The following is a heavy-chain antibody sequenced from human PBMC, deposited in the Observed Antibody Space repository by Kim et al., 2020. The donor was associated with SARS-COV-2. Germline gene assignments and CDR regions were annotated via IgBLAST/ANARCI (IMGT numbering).Heavy chain of an antibody. V-gene: IGHV3-7*01. D-gene: IGHD2-21*02. J-gene: IGHJ4*02. CDR2: IKGDGSEK. CDR3: MGTGTYSY. CDR1: GFPFSGYW. Sequence: GGSLRLSCVASGFPFSGYWMQWILQAPGKGLEWVASIKGDGSEKHYLDSVKGRFTISRDNAINSFYLQMDSLRVEDTALYYCMGTGTYSYWGQGTLVTVS.